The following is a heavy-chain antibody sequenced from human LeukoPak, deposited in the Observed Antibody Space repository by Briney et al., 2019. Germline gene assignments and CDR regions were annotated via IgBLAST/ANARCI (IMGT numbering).Heavy chain of an antibody. J-gene: IGHJ4*02. CDR3: ARQRITMVRGALDY. CDR2: IYHSGST. CDR1: GYSISSGYY. Sequence: SETLSLTCTVSGYSISSGYYWGWIRQPPGKGLEWIGSIYHSGSTYYNPSLKSRVTISVDTSKNQFSLKLSSVTAADTAVYYCARQRITMVRGALDYWGQGTLVTVSS. V-gene: IGHV4-38-2*02. D-gene: IGHD3-10*01.